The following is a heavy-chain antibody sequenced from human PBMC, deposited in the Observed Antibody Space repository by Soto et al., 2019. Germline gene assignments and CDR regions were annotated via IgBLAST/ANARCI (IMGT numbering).Heavy chain of an antibody. Sequence: GGSLRLSCAASGFTFSSYAMSWVRQAPGKGLEWVSAISGSGGSTYYADSVKGRFTISRDNSKNTLYLQMNSLRAEDTAVYYCAKEFSRKAYCSGGSCYDVNWFDPWGQGTLVTVSS. CDR1: GFTFSSYA. CDR2: ISGSGGST. V-gene: IGHV3-23*01. CDR3: AKEFSRKAYCSGGSCYDVNWFDP. J-gene: IGHJ5*02. D-gene: IGHD2-15*01.